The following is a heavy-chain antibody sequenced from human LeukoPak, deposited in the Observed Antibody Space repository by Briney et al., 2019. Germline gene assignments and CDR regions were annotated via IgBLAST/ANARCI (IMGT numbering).Heavy chain of an antibody. Sequence: GGSLKLSCVASGIPFGRNSMHWFRRAPGGGPEWLAFISESTKQKNYADSVQGRFTISRDNSKNTLFLQMDSLSGDDTGIYYCAKDSTTVTTTPVYWGQGTLVTVSS. CDR3: AKDSTTVTTTPVY. D-gene: IGHD4-17*01. CDR2: ISESTKQK. V-gene: IGHV3-30*04. CDR1: GIPFGRNS. J-gene: IGHJ4*02.